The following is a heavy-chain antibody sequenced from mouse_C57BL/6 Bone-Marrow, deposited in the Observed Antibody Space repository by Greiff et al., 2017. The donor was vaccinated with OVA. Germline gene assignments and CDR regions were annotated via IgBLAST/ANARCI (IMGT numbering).Heavy chain of an antibody. CDR1: GYTFTSYW. CDR3: ARRDDYDVAWFAY. D-gene: IGHD2-4*01. Sequence: VQLQQPGAELVKPGASVKLSCKASGYTFTSYWMHWVKQRPGQGLEWIGMIHPNSGSTNYNEKFKSKATLTVDKSSSTAYMQLSSLTSDDSAVYYCARRDDYDVAWFAYWGQGTLVTVSA. CDR2: IHPNSGST. J-gene: IGHJ3*01. V-gene: IGHV1-64*01.